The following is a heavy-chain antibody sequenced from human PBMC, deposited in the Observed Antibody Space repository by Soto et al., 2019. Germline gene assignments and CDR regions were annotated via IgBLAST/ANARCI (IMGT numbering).Heavy chain of an antibody. Sequence: SETLSLTCTVSGGSVSSGSYYWSWIRQPPGKGLEWIGYIYYSGSTNYNPSLKSRVTISVDTSKNQFSLKLSSVTAADTAVYYCARDGWGGYDSFDFWGQGIQVTVSS. J-gene: IGHJ4*02. CDR2: IYYSGST. V-gene: IGHV4-61*01. CDR3: ARDGWGGYDSFDF. D-gene: IGHD3-3*01. CDR1: GGSVSSGSYY.